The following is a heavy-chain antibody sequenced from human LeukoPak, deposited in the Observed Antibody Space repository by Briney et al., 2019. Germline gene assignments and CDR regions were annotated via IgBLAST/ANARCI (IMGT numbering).Heavy chain of an antibody. V-gene: IGHV1-69*04. CDR1: GGTFSSYA. D-gene: IGHD3-10*01. CDR3: AREGITMVRGVITSPYFDY. CDR2: IIPILGIA. Sequence: ASVKVSCKASGGTFSSYAISWVRQAPGQGLEWMGRIIPILGIANYAQKFQGRVTITADKSTSTAYMELSSLRSEDTAVYYCAREGITMVRGVITSPYFDYWGQGTLVTVSS. J-gene: IGHJ4*02.